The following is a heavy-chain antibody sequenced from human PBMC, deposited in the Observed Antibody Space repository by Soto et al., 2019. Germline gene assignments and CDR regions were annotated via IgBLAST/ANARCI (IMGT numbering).Heavy chain of an antibody. CDR2: IIPVFGTA. CDR3: ARGREKARHYFDY. D-gene: IGHD1-26*01. Sequence: QVQLVQSGAEVKKPGSSVKVSCKASGGIFSNYAISWVRQAPGQGLEWMGGIIPVFGTANYAQKFQGRVTNTADESTNTAYMEVSSLRSEDTAVYYCARGREKARHYFDYWGQGTLVTVSS. V-gene: IGHV1-69*01. J-gene: IGHJ4*02. CDR1: GGIFSNYA.